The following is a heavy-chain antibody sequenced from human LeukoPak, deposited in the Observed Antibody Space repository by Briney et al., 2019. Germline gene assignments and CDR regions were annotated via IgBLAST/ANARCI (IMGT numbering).Heavy chain of an antibody. CDR2: ISWNGGDI. CDR3: ARGPLDSFDI. V-gene: IGHV3-9*01. Sequence: GGSLRLSCTASRFTFDDYAMYWVRQVPGKGLEWVSGISWNGGDIAYADSVKGRFTISRDNAKNSLYLQMNSLRVEDTAVYYCARGPLDSFDIWGQGTMVTVSS. J-gene: IGHJ3*02. CDR1: RFTFDDYA.